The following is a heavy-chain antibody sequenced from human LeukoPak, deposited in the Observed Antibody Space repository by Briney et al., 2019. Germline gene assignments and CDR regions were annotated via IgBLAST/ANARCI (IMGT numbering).Heavy chain of an antibody. CDR3: VGGHYDFWSGTFFDY. CDR1: GYSISSGYY. CDR2: IYYSGST. V-gene: IGHV4-38-2*02. J-gene: IGHJ4*02. D-gene: IGHD3-3*01. Sequence: SETLSLTCTVSGYSISSGYYWGWIRQPPGKGLEWIGSIYYSGSTYYNPSLKSRVTISVDTSKNQFSLKLSSVTAADTAVYYCVGGHYDFWSGTFFDYWGQGTLVTVSS.